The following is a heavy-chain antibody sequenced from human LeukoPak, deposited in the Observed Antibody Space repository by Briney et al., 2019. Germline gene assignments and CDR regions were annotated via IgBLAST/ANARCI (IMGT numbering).Heavy chain of an antibody. CDR3: AADGVRAYGPSGYYYGMDV. CDR2: IVVGSGNT. Sequence: SVKVSCKASGFTFTSSAMQWVRQARGQRLEWIGWIVVGSGNTNYAQKFQERVTITRDMSTSTAYMELSSLRSEDTAVYYCAADGVRAYGPSGYYYGMDVWGQGTTVTVSS. D-gene: IGHD1-26*01. J-gene: IGHJ6*02. CDR1: GFTFTSSA. V-gene: IGHV1-58*02.